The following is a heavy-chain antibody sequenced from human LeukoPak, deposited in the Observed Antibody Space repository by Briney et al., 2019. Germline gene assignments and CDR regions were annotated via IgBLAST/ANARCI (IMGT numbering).Heavy chain of an antibody. CDR1: GFTFSNYA. CDR3: ANRPYTNTGGWFDP. J-gene: IGHJ5*02. Sequence: PGGSLRLSCAASGFTFSNYALAWVRQAPGKGLEWVSSISGRGDDTHYGDSVKGRFTNSRDNSKNTLFLQTNSLRAEDTAVYYCANRPYTNTGGWFDPWGQGTLVTVSS. CDR2: ISGRGDDT. D-gene: IGHD1-14*01. V-gene: IGHV3-23*01.